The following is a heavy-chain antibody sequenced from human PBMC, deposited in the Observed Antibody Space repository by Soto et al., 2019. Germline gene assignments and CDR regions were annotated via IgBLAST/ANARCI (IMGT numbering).Heavy chain of an antibody. CDR1: GGSFSGYY. Sequence: PSETLSLTCAVYGGSFSGYYWSWIRQPPGKGLEWIGEINHSGSTNYNPSLKSRVTISIDTSKNQFSLKLSSVTAADTAVYYCARRAIAMAPTWGQGTLVTVSS. CDR2: INHSGST. J-gene: IGHJ1*01. D-gene: IGHD6-19*01. V-gene: IGHV4-34*01. CDR3: ARRAIAMAPT.